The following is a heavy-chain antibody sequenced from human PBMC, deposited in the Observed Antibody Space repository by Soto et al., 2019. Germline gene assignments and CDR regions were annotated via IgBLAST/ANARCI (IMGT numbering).Heavy chain of an antibody. CDR3: AKVGQLDITTGHAYFDH. J-gene: IGHJ4*01. CDR2: ISWDGEST. Sequence: GRSLRLSCATSGYALEDYAMHWVRQVPGKGLEWVSLISWDGESTYYADPVKGRFTVSRDNSEKSLYLQMNSVRVDDTALYYCAKVGQLDITTGHAYFDHWGQGTRVTVSS. CDR1: GYALEDYA. V-gene: IGHV3-43D*04. D-gene: IGHD5-12*01.